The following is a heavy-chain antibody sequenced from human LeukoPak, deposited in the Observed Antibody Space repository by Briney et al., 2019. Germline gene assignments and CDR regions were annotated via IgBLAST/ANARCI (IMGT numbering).Heavy chain of an antibody. D-gene: IGHD3-3*01. CDR2: ISGSGITT. V-gene: IGHV3-23*01. CDR3: AKETALVGGHAAIFDH. Sequence: PGGSLRLSYAASGFTFSGYTMNWARQAPGKGPEWVSSISGSGITTNYADSVKGRFTISREYSNNTLYLQMSSLRAEDTAIYYCAKETALVGGHAAIFDHWGQGTLVTVSS. CDR1: GFTFSGYT. J-gene: IGHJ4*02.